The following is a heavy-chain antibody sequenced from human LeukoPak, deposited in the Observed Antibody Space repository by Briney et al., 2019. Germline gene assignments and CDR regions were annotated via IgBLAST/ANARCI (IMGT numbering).Heavy chain of an antibody. D-gene: IGHD3-9*01. CDR3: AKDIFPLTGRDAFDI. CDR2: ISYDGSNK. J-gene: IGHJ3*02. Sequence: GRSLRLSCAASGFTFSSYGMHWVRQAPGKGLEWVAVISYDGSNKYYADSVKGRFTISRDNSKNTLYLQMNSLRAEDTAVYYCAKDIFPLTGRDAFDIWAKGQWSPSLQ. V-gene: IGHV3-30*18. CDR1: GFTFSSYG.